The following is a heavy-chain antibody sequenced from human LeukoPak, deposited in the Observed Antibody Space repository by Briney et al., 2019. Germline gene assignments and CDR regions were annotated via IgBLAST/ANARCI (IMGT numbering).Heavy chain of an antibody. CDR1: GYTFTNYY. Sequence: ASVTVSCKTSGYTFTNYYVHWVRQAPGQGLEWMGWINPNTGGTNYAQKFQGRVTMTRDTSISTAYMELSRLRSDDTAVYYCAKDGARWYWGQGTLVTVSS. J-gene: IGHJ4*02. V-gene: IGHV1-2*02. D-gene: IGHD3-16*01. CDR3: AKDGARWY. CDR2: INPNTGGT.